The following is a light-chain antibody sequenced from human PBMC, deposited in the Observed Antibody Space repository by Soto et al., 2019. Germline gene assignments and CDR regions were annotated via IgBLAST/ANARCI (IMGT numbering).Light chain of an antibody. Sequence: EIVLTQSPATLSLSPGERATLSCRASQSVSSYLAWYQQKPGQAPRLLIYDASNTATGTPARFSGSGSGTDFTLTISSLEPEDFAVYYGQQRSNWPLTFGGGTKVEIK. CDR3: QQRSNWPLT. J-gene: IGKJ4*01. V-gene: IGKV3-11*01. CDR1: QSVSSY. CDR2: DAS.